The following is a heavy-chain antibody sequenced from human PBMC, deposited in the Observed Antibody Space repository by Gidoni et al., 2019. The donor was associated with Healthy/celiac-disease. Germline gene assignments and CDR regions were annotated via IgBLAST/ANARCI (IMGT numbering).Heavy chain of an antibody. CDR2: INPSGCST. J-gene: IGHJ4*02. Sequence: QVQLLQSGAEVKTPGSSVKVSCKASGYNFTRYYMHWVRQAPGQVLEWMGIINPSGCSTSYAQKFQGRVTMTRDTSTSTVYMELSSLRSEDTAVYYCAKHARDGGSSLYYFDYWGQGTLVTVSS. D-gene: IGHD1-26*01. V-gene: IGHV1-46*01. CDR3: AKHARDGGSSLYYFDY. CDR1: GYNFTRYY.